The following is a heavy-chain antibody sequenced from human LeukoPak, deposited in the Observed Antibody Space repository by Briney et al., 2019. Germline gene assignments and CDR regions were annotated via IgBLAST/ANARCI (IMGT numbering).Heavy chain of an antibody. D-gene: IGHD3-10*01. CDR1: GYTFTSYD. J-gene: IGHJ5*02. CDR2: MNPNSGNT. Sequence: ASVKISCKASGYTFTSYDINWVRQATGQGLEWMGWMNPNSGNTGYAQKFQGGVTMTRNTSISTAYMELSSLRSEDTAVYYCARGKGLLWFGGLGNNWFDPWGQGTLVTVSS. V-gene: IGHV1-8*01. CDR3: ARGKGLLWFGGLGNNWFDP.